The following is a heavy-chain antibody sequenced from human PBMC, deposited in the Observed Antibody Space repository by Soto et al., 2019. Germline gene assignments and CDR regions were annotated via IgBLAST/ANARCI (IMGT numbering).Heavy chain of an antibody. CDR1: GFTFSSYG. CDR3: ARGAAAEIVGATGDREVAPLHFDY. Sequence: GGSLRLSCAASGFTFSSYGMHWVRQAPGKGLEWVAVIWYDGSNKYYADSVKGRFTISRDNSKNTLYLQMNSLRAEDTAVYYCARGAAAEIVGATGDREVAPLHFDYWGQGTLVTVSS. CDR2: IWYDGSNK. D-gene: IGHD1-26*01. J-gene: IGHJ4*02. V-gene: IGHV3-33*01.